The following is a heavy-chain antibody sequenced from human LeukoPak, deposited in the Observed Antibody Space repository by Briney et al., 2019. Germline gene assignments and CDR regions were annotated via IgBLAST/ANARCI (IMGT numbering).Heavy chain of an antibody. CDR3: ARDYGDYVSWFDP. D-gene: IGHD4-17*01. J-gene: IGHJ5*02. V-gene: IGHV3-11*01. Sequence: SGGSLRLSCAASGFTFSDYYMSWIRQAPGEGLEWVSYISSSGSTIYYADSVKGRFTISRDNAKNSLYLQMNSLRAEDTALYYCARDYGDYVSWFDPWGQGTLVTVSS. CDR2: ISSSGSTI. CDR1: GFTFSDYY.